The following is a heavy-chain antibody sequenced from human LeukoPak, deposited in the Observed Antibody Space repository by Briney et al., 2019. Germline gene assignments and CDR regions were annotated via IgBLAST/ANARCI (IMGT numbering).Heavy chain of an antibody. CDR3: ARSLRVRGVPDYMDV. D-gene: IGHD3-10*01. CDR1: GFTFYDYG. V-gene: IGHV3-23*01. CDR2: ISGSGLST. Sequence: GGSLRLSCAASGFTFYDYGMTWVRQAPGKGLEWVSTISGSGLSTYYADSVKGRFTISRDNSNNTVFLQMNSLRAEDTAVYYCARSLRVRGVPDYMDVWGKGTTVTISS. J-gene: IGHJ6*03.